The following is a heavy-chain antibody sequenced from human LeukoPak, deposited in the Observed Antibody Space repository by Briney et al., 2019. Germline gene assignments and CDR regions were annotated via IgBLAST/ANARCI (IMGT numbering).Heavy chain of an antibody. V-gene: IGHV3-21*01. J-gene: IGHJ3*02. CDR1: GFTFSSYS. CDR3: ARVSQQNTIFGVVIIRLDAFDI. D-gene: IGHD3-3*01. Sequence: GGSLRLSCAASGFTFSSYSMNWVRQAPGKGPEWVSSISSSSSYIYYADSVKGRFTISRDNAKNSLYLQMNSLRAEDTAVYYCARVSQQNTIFGVVIIRLDAFDIWGQGTMVTVSS. CDR2: ISSSSSYI.